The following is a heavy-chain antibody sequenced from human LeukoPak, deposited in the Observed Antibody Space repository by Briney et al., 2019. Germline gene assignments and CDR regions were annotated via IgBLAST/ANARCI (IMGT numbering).Heavy chain of an antibody. D-gene: IGHD3-16*02. CDR2: VYYSGSI. CDR3: ARYVWGSYPTFEDY. J-gene: IGHJ4*02. CDR1: GGPISSFY. V-gene: IGHV4-59*01. Sequence: SETLSLTCSVSGGPISSFYWSWIRQPPGKGLEWIGYVYYSGSINYNPSLKSRVTISVDTSKNQVSLKLTSVTAADTAVDYCARYVWGSYPTFEDYWGQGTLVTVSS.